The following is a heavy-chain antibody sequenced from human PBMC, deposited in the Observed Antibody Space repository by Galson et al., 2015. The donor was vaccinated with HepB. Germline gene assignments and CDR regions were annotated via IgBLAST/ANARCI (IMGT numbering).Heavy chain of an antibody. V-gene: IGHV3-48*02. CDR1: GFTFSSYS. CDR2: ISSSSSTI. CDR3: ARQSVVVPAARGGYYYYYMDV. J-gene: IGHJ6*03. Sequence: SLRLSCAASGFTFSSYSMNWVRQAPGKGLEWVSYISSSSSTIYYVDSVKGRFTISRDNAKNSLYLQMNSLRDEDTAVYYCARQSVVVPAARGGYYYYYMDVWGKGTTVTVSS. D-gene: IGHD2-2*01.